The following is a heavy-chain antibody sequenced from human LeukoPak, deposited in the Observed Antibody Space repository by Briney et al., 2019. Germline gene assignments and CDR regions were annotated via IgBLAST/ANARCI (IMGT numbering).Heavy chain of an antibody. V-gene: IGHV3-74*01. D-gene: IGHD2-2*01. CDR1: GFTFSSYW. CDR3: ARVVYYYYYYMDV. Sequence: GALRLSCAASGFTFSSYWMHWVRQAPGKGLVWVSRINSDGSSTSYADSVKGRFTISRDNAKNTLYLQMNSLRAEDTAVYYCARVVYYYYYYMDVWGKGTTVTISS. CDR2: INSDGSST. J-gene: IGHJ6*03.